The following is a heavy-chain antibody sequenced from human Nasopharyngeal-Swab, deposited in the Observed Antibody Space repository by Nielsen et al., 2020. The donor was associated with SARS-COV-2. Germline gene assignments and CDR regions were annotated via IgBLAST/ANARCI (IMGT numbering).Heavy chain of an antibody. CDR1: GGSMSSSSYY. Sequence: GSLRLSCTVSGGSMSSSSYYWGWIRQTPGKGLEWIGSIFHTGSSYYNASLKRRVTISIDTSKNLFSLRLNSVTAAETDVYYCVRNGGAIFGPNWYFDLWGRGTLVIVSS. V-gene: IGHV4-39*01. D-gene: IGHD3-3*01. J-gene: IGHJ2*01. CDR2: IFHTGSS. CDR3: VRNGGAIFGPNWYFDL.